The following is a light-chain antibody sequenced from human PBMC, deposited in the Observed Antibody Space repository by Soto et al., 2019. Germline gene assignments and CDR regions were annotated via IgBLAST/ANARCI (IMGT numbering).Light chain of an antibody. Sequence: QSVLTQPPSASGTPGQTVTISCSGSSSNIGGNSVSWYQQVAGTAPKLLIYNNDQRPSGVPDRFSGSKVRTSASLAISGLQSGDEADYYCSTWDDSLHGRLFGGGTKVTVL. CDR3: STWDDSLHGRL. CDR1: SSNIGGNS. CDR2: NND. V-gene: IGLV1-44*01. J-gene: IGLJ3*02.